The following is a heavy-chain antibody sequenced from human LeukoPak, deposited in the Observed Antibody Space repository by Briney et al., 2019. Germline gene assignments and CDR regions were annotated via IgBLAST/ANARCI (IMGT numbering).Heavy chain of an antibody. CDR2: IYYSGST. CDR1: GGSISSDRYY. V-gene: IGHV4-39*01. D-gene: IGHD6-19*01. J-gene: IGHJ4*02. CDR3: ASLAVAGLSEGY. Sequence: SETLSLTCTVSGGSISSDRYYWAWISQPPGKGLEWIASIYYSGSTYYNPSLKSRVTISVDSSRNQFSLKLSSVTAADTAVYYCASLAVAGLSEGYWGQGTLVIVSS.